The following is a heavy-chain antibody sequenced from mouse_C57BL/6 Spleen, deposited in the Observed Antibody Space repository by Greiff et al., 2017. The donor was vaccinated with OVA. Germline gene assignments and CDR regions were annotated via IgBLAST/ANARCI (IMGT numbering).Heavy chain of an antibody. CDR1: GFTFTDYY. J-gene: IGHJ3*01. Sequence: EVMLVESGGGLVQPGGSLSLSCAASGFTFTDYYMSWVRQPPGKALEWLGFIRNKANGYTTEYSASVKGRFTISRDNSQSILYLQMNALRAEDSATYYCARSINSAWFAYWGQGTLVTVSA. CDR2: IRNKANGYTT. V-gene: IGHV7-3*01. CDR3: ARSINSAWFAY. D-gene: IGHD4-1*02.